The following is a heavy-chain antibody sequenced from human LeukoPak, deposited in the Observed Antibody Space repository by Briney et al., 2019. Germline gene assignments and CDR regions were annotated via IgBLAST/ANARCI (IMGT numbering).Heavy chain of an antibody. V-gene: IGHV3-30*02. CDR2: IRYDGSNK. J-gene: IGHJ4*02. Sequence: GGSLRLSCAASGFTFSSYGMHWARQAPGKGLEWVAFIRYDGSNKYYADSVKGRFTISRDNSKNTLYLQMNSLRAEDTAVYYCAKELGYCSSTSCHYWGQGTLVTVSS. CDR3: AKELGYCSSTSCHY. CDR1: GFTFSSYG. D-gene: IGHD2-2*01.